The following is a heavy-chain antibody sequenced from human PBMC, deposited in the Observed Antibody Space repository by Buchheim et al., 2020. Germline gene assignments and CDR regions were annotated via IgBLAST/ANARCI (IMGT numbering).Heavy chain of an antibody. D-gene: IGHD4-17*01. J-gene: IGHJ4*02. CDR1: GYTFSSYD. Sequence: QVQLVQSGAEVKKPGASVKVSCKASGYTFSSYDINWVRQATGQGLEWMGWMNPNSGNTGYAQKFQGRVTMTRNTSVSTGYMELSSLISEDTALYYCARSPSWPNHYGDYYLDYWGQGTL. CDR2: MNPNSGNT. CDR3: ARSPSWPNHYGDYYLDY. V-gene: IGHV1-8*01.